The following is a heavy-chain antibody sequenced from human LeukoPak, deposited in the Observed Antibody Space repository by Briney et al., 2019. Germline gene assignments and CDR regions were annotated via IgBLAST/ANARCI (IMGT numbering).Heavy chain of an antibody. CDR2: IGTSSSTI. V-gene: IGHV3-48*02. Sequence: PGGSLRLSCAASGFTFSSYGMNWVRQAPGKGLDWVSYIGTSSSTIYYADSVKGRFTISRDNAKNSLYLQMNSLRDDDTAVYYCARHDYGGNSGDNWAQGTLVTVSS. J-gene: IGHJ4*02. CDR3: ARHDYGGNSGDN. D-gene: IGHD4-23*01. CDR1: GFTFSSYG.